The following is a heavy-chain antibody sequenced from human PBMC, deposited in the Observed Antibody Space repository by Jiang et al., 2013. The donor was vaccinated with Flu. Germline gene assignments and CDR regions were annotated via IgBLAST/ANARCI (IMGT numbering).Heavy chain of an antibody. Sequence: TYYRSKWYNDYAVSVKSRITINPDTSKNQFSLQLNSVTPEDTAVYYCAREVYSYGMAFDYWGQGTLVTVSS. CDR3: AREVYSYGMAFDY. CDR2: TYYRSKWYN. D-gene: IGHD5-18*01. V-gene: IGHV6-1*01. J-gene: IGHJ4*02.